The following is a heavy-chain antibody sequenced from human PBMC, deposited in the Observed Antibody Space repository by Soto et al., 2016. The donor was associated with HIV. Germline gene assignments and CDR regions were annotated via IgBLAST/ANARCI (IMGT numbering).Heavy chain of an antibody. CDR2: INRYEST. CDR1: GGSFSGHY. CDR3: ARHVEDFSFGPRVFLIV. D-gene: IGHD3-22*01. J-gene: IGHJ3*01. Sequence: QVQLQQWATGLLRPSETLSLTCTVSGGSFSGHYCSWIRQPPGKGLEWIGEINRYESTHYNPSLESRVTLSVDSSTTHFSLRLSSVTAADTAVYFCARHVEDFSFGPRVFLIVWGQGTIVTVSS. V-gene: IGHV4-34*01.